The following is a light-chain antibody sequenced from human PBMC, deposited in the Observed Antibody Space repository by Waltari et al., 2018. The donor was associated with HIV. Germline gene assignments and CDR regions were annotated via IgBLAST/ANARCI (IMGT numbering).Light chain of an antibody. CDR2: GNS. V-gene: IGLV1-40*01. Sequence: QSVLTQPPSVSGAPGQRVTISCTGSSPNIGAGYDVHWYQQLPGTAPKLLIYGNSNRPSGVPDRFSGSKSGTSASLVITGLQAEDEADYYCQSYDSSLSGFVVFGGGTKLTVL. J-gene: IGLJ2*01. CDR3: QSYDSSLSGFVV. CDR1: SPNIGAGYD.